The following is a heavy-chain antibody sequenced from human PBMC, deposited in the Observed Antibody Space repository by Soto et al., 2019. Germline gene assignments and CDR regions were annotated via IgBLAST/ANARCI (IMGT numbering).Heavy chain of an antibody. D-gene: IGHD3-10*01. CDR1: GGSFSGYY. V-gene: IGHV4-34*01. CDR3: ATRITMVRGAYGPRGCWFDP. CDR2: INHIGST. J-gene: IGHJ5*02. Sequence: QVQLQQWGAGLLKPSETLSLTCAVYGGSFSGYYWSWIRQPPGKGLEWIGEINHIGSTNYNPSLKSRVTISVDTSKNQFSLKLSSVTAADTAVYYCATRITMVRGAYGPRGCWFDPWGQGTLVTVSS.